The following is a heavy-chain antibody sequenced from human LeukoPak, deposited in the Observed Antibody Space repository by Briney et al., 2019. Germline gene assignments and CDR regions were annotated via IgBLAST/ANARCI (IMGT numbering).Heavy chain of an antibody. J-gene: IGHJ6*03. V-gene: IGHV1-8*01. Sequence: ASVTVSCTASGYTFTSYDINWVRQAPGQGLEWMGWMNPNSGNTGYAQKFQGRVTMTRNTSISTAYMELSSLRSDDTAVYYCARAPEWGKANYYYYMDVWGKGTTVTVSS. CDR2: MNPNSGNT. CDR1: GYTFTSYD. CDR3: ARAPEWGKANYYYYMDV. D-gene: IGHD1-26*01.